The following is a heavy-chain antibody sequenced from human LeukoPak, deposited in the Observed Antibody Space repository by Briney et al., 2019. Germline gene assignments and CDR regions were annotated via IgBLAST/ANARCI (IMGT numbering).Heavy chain of an antibody. CDR2: ISYDGSNK. Sequence: PGGSLRLSCAASGFTFSSYAMHWVRQAPGKGLEWVAVISYDGSNKYYADSVKGRFTISRDNSKNTLYLQMNSLRAEDTAVYYCARVRGDYYYYYCMDVWGKGTTVTVSS. CDR1: GFTFSSYA. J-gene: IGHJ6*04. CDR3: ARVRGDYYYYYCMDV. D-gene: IGHD3-10*01. V-gene: IGHV3-30*04.